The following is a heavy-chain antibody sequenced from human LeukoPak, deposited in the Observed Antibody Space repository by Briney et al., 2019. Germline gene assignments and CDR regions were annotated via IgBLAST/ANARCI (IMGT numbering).Heavy chain of an antibody. D-gene: IGHD6-19*01. CDR2: IRSKAYGGTT. CDR1: GFTFGDYA. J-gene: IGHJ4*02. V-gene: IGHV3-49*03. CDR3: TRDPTDSGWSFAPFDY. Sequence: GGSLRLSCTASGFTFGDYAMSWFRQAPGKGLEWVGFIRSKAYGGTTEYAASVKGRFTISRDDSKSIAYLQMNSLKTEDTAVYYCTRDPTDSGWSFAPFDYWGQGTLVTVSS.